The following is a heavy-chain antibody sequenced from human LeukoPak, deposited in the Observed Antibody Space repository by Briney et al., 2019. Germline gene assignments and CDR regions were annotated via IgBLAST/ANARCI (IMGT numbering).Heavy chain of an antibody. CDR3: ARGRYCSSSSCFFDY. CDR2: IKQDGSEK. CDR1: GFSFSSYW. V-gene: IGHV3-7*01. J-gene: IGHJ4*02. Sequence: GGSLRLSCAASGFSFSSYWMSWVRQAPGKGLEWVANIKQDGSEKYYVDSVEGRFTISRDNAKNSLHLQMDSLRAEDTAVYYCARGRYCSSSSCFFDYWGQGTVVTVSS. D-gene: IGHD2-2*01.